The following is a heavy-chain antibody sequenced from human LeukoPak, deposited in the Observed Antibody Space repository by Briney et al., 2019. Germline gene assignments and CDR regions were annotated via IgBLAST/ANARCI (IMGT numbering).Heavy chain of an antibody. D-gene: IGHD3-10*01. J-gene: IGHJ4*02. CDR2: IYYSWST. V-gene: IGHV4-59*01. CDR1: GGSISSYY. Sequence: SETLSLTCTVSGGSISSYYWSWIRQPPGKGLEWIWYIYYSWSTNYNPALKSRGTISVDTSKKQVSLKLSFVTCADTAVGYFSSASSDYYGSGSYQNFDYWGPGTLVTVS. CDR3: SSASSDYYGSGSYQNFDY.